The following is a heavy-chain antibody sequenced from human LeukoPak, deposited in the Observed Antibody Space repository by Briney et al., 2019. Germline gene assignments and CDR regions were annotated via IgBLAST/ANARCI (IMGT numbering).Heavy chain of an antibody. V-gene: IGHV4-34*01. D-gene: IGHD6-13*01. CDR2: IKHSGSN. CDR3: ARGRYSSSWYYYYGMDV. J-gene: IGHJ6*04. Sequence: PSETLSLTCALYGRSFSGYYWSWIRPPPGKGLEWVGEIKHSGSNNYNPSLKSRVTISVDTSKNQFSLKLSSVTAADTAVYYCARGRYSSSWYYYYGMDVWGKGTTVTVSS. CDR1: GRSFSGYY.